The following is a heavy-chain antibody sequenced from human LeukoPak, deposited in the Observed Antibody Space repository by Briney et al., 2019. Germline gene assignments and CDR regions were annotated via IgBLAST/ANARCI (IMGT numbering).Heavy chain of an antibody. CDR2: IYPGDSDT. Sequence: GESLKISFKGSGYSFTSYWIGWVRQMPGKGLEWMGIIYPGDSDTRYSPSFQGQVTISADKSISTAYLQWSSLKASDTAMYYCARLGPDMRWLQDPFDYWGQGTLVTVSS. CDR3: ARLGPDMRWLQDPFDY. CDR1: GYSFTSYW. V-gene: IGHV5-51*01. J-gene: IGHJ4*02. D-gene: IGHD5-24*01.